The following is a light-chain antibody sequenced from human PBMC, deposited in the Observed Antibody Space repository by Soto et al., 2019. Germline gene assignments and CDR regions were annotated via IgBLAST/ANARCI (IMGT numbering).Light chain of an antibody. J-gene: IGKJ4*01. V-gene: IGKV3-20*01. CDR2: GAS. Sequence: FVFTQSPGTLSLSPGERATLSCRASQSVSSSYLAWYQQKPGQAPRILIYGASTRATGIPDRFSGSGSGTDFTLTISRLEPEDFALYYCQQYGSSPPLTFGGGTKVEIK. CDR1: QSVSSSY. CDR3: QQYGSSPPLT.